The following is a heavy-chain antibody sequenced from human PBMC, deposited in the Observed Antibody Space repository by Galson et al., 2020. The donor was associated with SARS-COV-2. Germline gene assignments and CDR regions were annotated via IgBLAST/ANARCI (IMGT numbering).Heavy chain of an antibody. CDR2: ITHRGST. CDR1: GGPFSDYY. Sequence: ASETLSLTCAVHGGPFSDYYWTRIRQPPGRGLEWNGEITHRGSTNYNPYPSSQVTISLNTSQNHFSLKMRSVTAADTAVYYCARGTRDIAIVVVVMTSVSGYFDHWGQGSLVTVSS. CDR3: ARGTRDIAIVVVVMTSVSGYFDH. J-gene: IGHJ4*03. V-gene: IGHV4-34*01. D-gene: IGHD2-15*01.